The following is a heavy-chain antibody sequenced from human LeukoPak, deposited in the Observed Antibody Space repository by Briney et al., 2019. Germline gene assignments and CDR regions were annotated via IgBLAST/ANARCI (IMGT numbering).Heavy chain of an antibody. J-gene: IGHJ4*02. CDR1: GFTFSSYS. Sequence: PGGSLRLSCAASGFTFSSYSMNWVRQAPGKGLEWVSYISIRSRSIFYADSVKGRFTISRDNAKNSLYLQMNSLRAEDTAVYYCATSYDSFDYYLYYFDNWGQGTLVTVSS. D-gene: IGHD3-22*01. V-gene: IGHV3-48*04. CDR2: ISIRSRSI. CDR3: ATSYDSFDYYLYYFDN.